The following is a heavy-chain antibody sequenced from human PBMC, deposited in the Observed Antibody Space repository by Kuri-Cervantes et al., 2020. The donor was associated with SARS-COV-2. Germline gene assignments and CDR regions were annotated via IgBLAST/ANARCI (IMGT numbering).Heavy chain of an antibody. CDR2: IYYSGST. CDR3: ARAGYYYDSSGFDAFDI. D-gene: IGHD3-22*01. CDR1: GGSISSGGYS. Sequence: SETLSLTCAVSGGSISSGGYSWSWIRQPPGKGLEWIGYIYYSGSTNYNPSLKSRVTISVDTSKNQFSLKLSSVTAADTAVYYCARAGYYYDSSGFDAFDIWGQGTMVTVSS. J-gene: IGHJ3*02. V-gene: IGHV4-61*08.